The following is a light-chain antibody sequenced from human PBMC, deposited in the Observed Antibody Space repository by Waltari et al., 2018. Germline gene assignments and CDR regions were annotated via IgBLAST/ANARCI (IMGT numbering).Light chain of an antibody. CDR1: ALPQQY. V-gene: IGLV3-25*03. J-gene: IGLJ3*02. CDR2: KDN. CDR3: QSADSSGTWV. Sequence: SYELTQPPSVSVSPGQTARITCSADALPQQYAYWYQQKPGQAPVLVIYKDNERPSGIPERFSGSSSGTTVTLTSSGVQAEDEADYYCQSADSSGTWVFGGGTKLTVL.